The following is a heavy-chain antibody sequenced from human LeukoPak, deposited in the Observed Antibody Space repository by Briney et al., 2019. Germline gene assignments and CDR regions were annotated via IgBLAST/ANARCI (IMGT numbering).Heavy chain of an antibody. D-gene: IGHD1-26*01. CDR2: INSYGSRT. Sequence: GGSLRLSWSVSGVTVSIHCVHWLRQAPGKGRVGVSRINSYGSRTTYADSVNGRFTISRNNANNTLYLQMHSLRAQDTPVYYCARDLHLSTPRDTRGAAQVGYWGQGTLVTVSS. J-gene: IGHJ4*02. CDR3: ARDLHLSTPRDTRGAAQVGY. CDR1: GVTVSIHC. V-gene: IGHV3-74*01.